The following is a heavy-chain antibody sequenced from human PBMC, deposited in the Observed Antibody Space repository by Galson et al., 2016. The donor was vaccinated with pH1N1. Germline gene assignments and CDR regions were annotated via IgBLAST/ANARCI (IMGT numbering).Heavy chain of an antibody. D-gene: IGHD6-13*01. J-gene: IGHJ4*02. CDR1: GFSFSDYW. Sequence: SLRLSCAASGFSFSDYWISWVRQAPGKGLEWVANIKQDGSEIYYVDSVKGRCTISRDNAKNSVSLQMNSLRVEDTVVYYCVGAIGGAASYWGQGTLVTVSS. CDR3: VGAIGGAASY. CDR2: IKQDGSEI. V-gene: IGHV3-7*01.